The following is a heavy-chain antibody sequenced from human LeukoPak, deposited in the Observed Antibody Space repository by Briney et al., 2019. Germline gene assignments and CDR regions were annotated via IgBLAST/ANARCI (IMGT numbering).Heavy chain of an antibody. J-gene: IGHJ5*02. V-gene: IGHV4-59*01. CDR2: IYYSGST. CDR1: GGSISSYY. CDR3: ARATLWFGELCLDP. Sequence: SETLSLTCTVSGGSISSYYWSWIRQPPGKGLEWIGCIYYSGSTNYNPSLKSRVTISVDTSKNQFSLKLSSVTAADTAVYYCARATLWFGELCLDPWGQGTPVTVSS. D-gene: IGHD3-10*01.